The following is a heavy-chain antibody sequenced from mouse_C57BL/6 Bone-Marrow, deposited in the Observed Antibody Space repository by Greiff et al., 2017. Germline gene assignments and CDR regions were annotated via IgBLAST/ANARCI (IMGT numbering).Heavy chain of an antibody. CDR2: IYPSDGST. J-gene: IGHJ3*01. V-gene: IGHV1-85*01. D-gene: IGHD1-1*01. CDR3: ARRRVYYYGSPWFAY. CDR1: GYTFTSYD. Sequence: FQLLQSGPELVKPGASVKLSCTASGYTFTSYDINWVKQRPGQGLEWIGWIYPSDGSTNSNEKFKGKATLTVDTSSSTAYLELHSLTSEDSAVYFCARRRVYYYGSPWFAYWGQGTLVTVSA.